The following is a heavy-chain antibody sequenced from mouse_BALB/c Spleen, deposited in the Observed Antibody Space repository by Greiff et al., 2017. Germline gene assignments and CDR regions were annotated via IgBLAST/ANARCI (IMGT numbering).Heavy chain of an antibody. J-gene: IGHJ4*01. CDR3: ARGHYYGYDDAMDY. V-gene: IGHV5-17*02. Sequence: EVKLMESGGGLVQPGGSRKLSCAASGFTFSSFGMHWVRQAPEKGLEWVAYISSGSSTIYYADTVKGRFTISRDNPKNTLFLQMTSLRSEDTAMYYCARGHYYGYDDAMDYWGQGTSVTVSS. CDR1: GFTFSSFG. D-gene: IGHD1-2*01. CDR2: ISSGSSTI.